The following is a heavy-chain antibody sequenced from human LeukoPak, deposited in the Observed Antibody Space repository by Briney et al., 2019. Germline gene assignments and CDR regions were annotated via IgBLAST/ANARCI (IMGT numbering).Heavy chain of an antibody. V-gene: IGHV3-9*01. CDR1: GFTFSDYY. D-gene: IGHD2-8*02. CDR2: ISGNRDTI. Sequence: PGGSLRLSCAASGFTFSDYYMSWIRQAPGKGLEWVSGISGNRDTIGYADSVKGRFTISRDNAKNSLYLQMNSLRAEDTALYYCAKRTAYWYFDLWGRGTLVTVSS. CDR3: AKRTAYWYFDL. J-gene: IGHJ2*01.